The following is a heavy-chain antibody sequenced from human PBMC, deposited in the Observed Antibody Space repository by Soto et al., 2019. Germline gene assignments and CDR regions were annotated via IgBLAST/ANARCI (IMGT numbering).Heavy chain of an antibody. CDR2: ISYDGSNK. D-gene: IGHD5-18*01. CDR1: GFTFSSYA. CDR3: ARCQGNTDGYSAIMDV. Sequence: QVQLVESGGGVVQPGRSLRLSCAASGFTFSSYAMHWVRQAPGKGLEGVAVISYDGSNKYYADSVKGRFTISRDKSKNTLYLKMNSLRAEDTAVYYCARCQGNTDGYSAIMDVWGQGTTVTVSS. J-gene: IGHJ6*02. V-gene: IGHV3-30-3*01.